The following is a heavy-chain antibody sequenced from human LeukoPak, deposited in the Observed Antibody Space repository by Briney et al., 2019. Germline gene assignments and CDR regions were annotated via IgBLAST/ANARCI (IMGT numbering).Heavy chain of an antibody. CDR2: INPNSGGT. CDR3: ATEAGHSSSRNSEYYFDY. V-gene: IGHV1-2*02. Sequence: VSVKASCKASGYTFTGYYIHWVRQAPGQGLEWMGWINPNSGGTNYAQRFLGRVTMTRDTSISTAYMELSRLRSDDTAVYYCATEAGHSSSRNSEYYFDYWGQGTLVTVSS. CDR1: GYTFTGYY. J-gene: IGHJ4*02. D-gene: IGHD6-6*01.